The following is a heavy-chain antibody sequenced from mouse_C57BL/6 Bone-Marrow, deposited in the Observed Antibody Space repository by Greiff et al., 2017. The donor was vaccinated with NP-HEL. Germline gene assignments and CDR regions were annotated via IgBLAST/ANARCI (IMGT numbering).Heavy chain of an antibody. D-gene: IGHD3-1*01. Sequence: VQWVESGPGLVQPSHCLSITCTVSGFSLTSYGVHWVRQSPGKGLEWLGVIWSGGSTDYNAAFISRLSISKDNSKSQVFFKMNSLQADDTAIYYCVCVGALRDYWGQGTTLTVSS. CDR3: VCVGALRDY. CDR2: IWSGGST. J-gene: IGHJ2*01. V-gene: IGHV2-2*01. CDR1: GFSLTSYG.